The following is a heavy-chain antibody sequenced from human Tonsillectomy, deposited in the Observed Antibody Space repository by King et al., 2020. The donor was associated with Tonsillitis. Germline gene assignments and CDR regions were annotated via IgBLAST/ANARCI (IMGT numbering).Heavy chain of an antibody. CDR1: GYTFTSNY. CDR3: ARGPAMAGSWYNWFDP. V-gene: IGHV1-46*01. Sequence: QLVQSGAEVKKPGASVKVSCKASGYTFTSNYMHWVRQAPGQGLEWMGIINPSGGSTSYAQKFQGRVTMTRDASTSTVYMELSSLRSEDTAVYYCARGPAMAGSWYNWFDPWGQGTLVTVSS. D-gene: IGHD6-19*01. J-gene: IGHJ5*02. CDR2: INPSGGST.